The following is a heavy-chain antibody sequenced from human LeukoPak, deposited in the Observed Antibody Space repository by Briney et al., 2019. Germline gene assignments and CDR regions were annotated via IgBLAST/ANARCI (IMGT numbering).Heavy chain of an antibody. V-gene: IGHV3-64*02. CDR3: ARGLAISSSGWYDTFDY. J-gene: IGHJ4*02. CDR1: GFTFSNSA. D-gene: IGHD6-19*01. CDR2: ISTNGDRT. Sequence: GGSLRLSCAAPGFTFSNSAMYWVRQAPGKGLEFVSVISTNGDRTYYADSVKGRFTISRDNSKNTLYLQMGSLRADDMAVYYCARGLAISSSGWYDTFDYWGQGALVTVSS.